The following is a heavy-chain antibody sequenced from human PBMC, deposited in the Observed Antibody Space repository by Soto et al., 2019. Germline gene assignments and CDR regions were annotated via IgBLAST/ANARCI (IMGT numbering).Heavy chain of an antibody. CDR2: IIPIFGTA. CDR3: AREGHGSSWSSFDY. V-gene: IGHV1-69*06. J-gene: IGHJ4*02. Sequence: GASVKVSCKASGGTFSSYAISWVRQAPGQGLEWMGGIIPIFGTANYAQKFQGRVTITADKSTSTAYMELSSLRSEDTAVYYCAREGHGSSWSSFDYWGQGTLVTVSS. D-gene: IGHD6-13*01. CDR1: GGTFSSYA.